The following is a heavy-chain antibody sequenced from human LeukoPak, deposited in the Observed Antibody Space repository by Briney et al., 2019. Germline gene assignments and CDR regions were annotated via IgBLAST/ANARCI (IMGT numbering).Heavy chain of an antibody. CDR3: ARTVVPAVHQYYYYYYGMDV. Sequence: SETLSLTCAVYGGSFSGYYWSWIRQPPGKGLEWIGEINHSGSTNYNPSLKSRVTISVDTSKNQFSLKLSSVTAADTAVYYCARTVVPAVHQYYYYYYGMDVWSQGTTVTVSS. CDR1: GGSFSGYY. D-gene: IGHD2-2*01. CDR2: INHSGST. V-gene: IGHV4-34*01. J-gene: IGHJ6*02.